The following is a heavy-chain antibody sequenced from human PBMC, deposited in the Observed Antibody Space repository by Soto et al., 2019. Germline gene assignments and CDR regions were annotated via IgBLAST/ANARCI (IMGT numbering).Heavy chain of an antibody. V-gene: IGHV3-72*01. CDR3: ARGAPPFDD. Sequence: EVQLVQSGGGLVQPGGSLRLSCAASGLTLSDHYMDWVRQTPGKGLEWIGRSRNKVIGDTTESAASVTGRFTISRDDSKNSLYLQMNSLRTDDTAVYYCARGAPPFDDWGQGTLVTVSS. J-gene: IGHJ4*02. CDR2: SRNKVIGDTT. CDR1: GLTLSDHY.